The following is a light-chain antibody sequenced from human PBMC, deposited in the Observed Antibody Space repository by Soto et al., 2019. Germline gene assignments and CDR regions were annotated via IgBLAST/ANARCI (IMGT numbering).Light chain of an antibody. J-gene: IGKJ1*01. V-gene: IGKV1-39*01. CDR3: QQSYSNPWT. Sequence: DIQMTQSPYSLSASVGDRVTITCRASQSISSYLNWYQQKPGKAPKLLIYAASSLQSGVPSRFSGSGSGTDFTLTISSLQPEDFATYYCQQSYSNPWTFGQGTKVEIK. CDR2: AAS. CDR1: QSISSY.